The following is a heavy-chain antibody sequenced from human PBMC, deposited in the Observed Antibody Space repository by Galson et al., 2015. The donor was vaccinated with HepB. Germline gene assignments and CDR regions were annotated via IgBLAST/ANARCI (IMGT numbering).Heavy chain of an antibody. Sequence: ETLSLTCTVSGGSISSYYWSWIRQPPGKGLEWIGYIYYSGSTNYNPSLKSRVTISVDTSKNQFSLKLSSVTAADTAVYYCARVRVRGVLYYGMDVWGQGTTVTVSS. V-gene: IGHV4-59*01. CDR2: IYYSGST. J-gene: IGHJ6*02. CDR1: GGSISSYY. D-gene: IGHD3-10*01. CDR3: ARVRVRGVLYYGMDV.